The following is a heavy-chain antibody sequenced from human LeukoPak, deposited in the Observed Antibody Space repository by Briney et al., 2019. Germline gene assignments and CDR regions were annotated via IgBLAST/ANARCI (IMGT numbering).Heavy chain of an antibody. D-gene: IGHD6-6*01. CDR2: IRTSAGHI. Sequence: QPGGSLRLSCEASGFSFSSYGMGWVRQAPGKGLEWVSTIRTSAGHIYYADSVKGRFTISRDNSKNTVYLQMNSLRAEDTAVYYCARPWYSSSSANWFDPWGQGTLVTVSS. CDR3: ARPWYSSSSANWFDP. V-gene: IGHV3-23*01. CDR1: GFSFSSYG. J-gene: IGHJ5*02.